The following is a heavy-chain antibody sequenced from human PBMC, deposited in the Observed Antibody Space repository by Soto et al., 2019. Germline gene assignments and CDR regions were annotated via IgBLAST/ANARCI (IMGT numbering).Heavy chain of an antibody. J-gene: IGHJ5*02. CDR3: ATASGGYDFLRS. CDR1: GFTFNNYW. V-gene: IGHV3-7*01. D-gene: IGHD5-12*01. Sequence: GGSLRLSCAASGFTFNNYWMSWVRQAPGKGLEWVANIKQDGSEKYYVDSVKGRFTISRDNAKNSLYLQMNSLRAEDTAVYYCATASGGYDFLRSWGQGTLVTVSS. CDR2: IKQDGSEK.